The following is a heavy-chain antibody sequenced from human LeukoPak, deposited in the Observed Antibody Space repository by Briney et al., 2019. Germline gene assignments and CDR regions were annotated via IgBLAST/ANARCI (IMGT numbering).Heavy chain of an antibody. J-gene: IGHJ5*02. D-gene: IGHD3-10*01. CDR3: ARHGYYGPAWFDP. Sequence: SETLSLICTVSGGSISSSSYYWGWIRQPPGKELEWIGSIYYSGSTYYNPSLKSRVTISVDTSKNQFSLKLSSVTAADTAVYYCARHGYYGPAWFDPWGQGTLVTVSS. CDR1: GGSISSSSYY. CDR2: IYYSGST. V-gene: IGHV4-39*01.